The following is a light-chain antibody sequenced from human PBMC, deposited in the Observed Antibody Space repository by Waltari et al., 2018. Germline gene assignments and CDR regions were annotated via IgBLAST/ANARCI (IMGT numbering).Light chain of an antibody. CDR1: QSVLYSSNNKNY. Sequence: DIVMTQSPASLAVSLGERATINCKSSQSVLYSSNNKNYLAWYQQKPGQPPKLLIYWASTRESGVPDRFSGSGSGTDFTLTISSLQAEDVAGYYCQQYYSIPFTFGPGTKVDIK. CDR2: WAS. CDR3: QQYYSIPFT. J-gene: IGKJ3*01. V-gene: IGKV4-1*01.